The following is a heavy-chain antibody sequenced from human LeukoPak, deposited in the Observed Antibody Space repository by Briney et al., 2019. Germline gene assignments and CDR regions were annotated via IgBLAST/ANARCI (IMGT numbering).Heavy chain of an antibody. CDR1: GGSISSYY. Sequence: PSETLSLTCTVSGGSISSYYWSWIRQPPGKGLESTGYIYYSGRTNYNPSLKSRVTISVDTSKNQFSLKLSSVTAADTAVYYCARGPNRYYFDYWGQGTLVTVSS. CDR3: ARGPNRYYFDY. V-gene: IGHV4-59*01. D-gene: IGHD2/OR15-2a*01. J-gene: IGHJ4*02. CDR2: IYYSGRT.